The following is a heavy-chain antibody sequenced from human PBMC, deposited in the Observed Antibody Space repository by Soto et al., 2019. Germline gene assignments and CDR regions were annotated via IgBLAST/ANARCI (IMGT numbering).Heavy chain of an antibody. V-gene: IGHV1-18*01. CDR3: ARDSSYYYDISGYYPPPDAFDI. Sequence: QVQLVQSGAEVKRPGASVKVSCKASGYSFTSYGISWVRQAPGQGPEWMGWISAYNGNTNYAQKLQGRVTMTTDTSTSKDYMELRSLRSDDTAVYYCARDSSYYYDISGYYPPPDAFDIWGQGTMVTVSS. CDR2: ISAYNGNT. J-gene: IGHJ3*02. D-gene: IGHD3-22*01. CDR1: GYSFTSYG.